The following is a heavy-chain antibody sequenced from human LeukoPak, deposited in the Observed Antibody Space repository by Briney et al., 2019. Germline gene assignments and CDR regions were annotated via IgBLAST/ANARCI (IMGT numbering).Heavy chain of an antibody. Sequence: GGSLRLSCAASGFTFSNYWMSWVRQAPGKGLEWVANIEQEGGEKNYVDSVKGRFTISRDNARNSLYLQMNSLRAEDTAVYYCARDRGYSTFDYWGQRTLVTVSS. D-gene: IGHD4-23*01. V-gene: IGHV3-7*01. J-gene: IGHJ4*02. CDR3: ARDRGYSTFDY. CDR2: IEQEGGEK. CDR1: GFTFSNYW.